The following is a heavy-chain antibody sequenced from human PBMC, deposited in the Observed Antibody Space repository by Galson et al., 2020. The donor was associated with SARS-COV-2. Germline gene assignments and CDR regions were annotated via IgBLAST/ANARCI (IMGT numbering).Heavy chain of an antibody. CDR3: VRGNSPGVTSFGVLTGTCGMDV. CDR2: LYKSGNT. V-gene: IGHV4-61*02. CDR1: GASISSGRFY. J-gene: IGHJ6*02. D-gene: IGHD3-3*01. Sequence: SETLSLTCTVSGASISSGRFYWSWLRQPPRQGLEWIGPLYKSGNTNHNPYLCSPLTISVDTSKYQFSLTLTSVTAAGTAVYYCVRGNSPGVTSFGVLTGTCGMDVWGQGTTVTVSS.